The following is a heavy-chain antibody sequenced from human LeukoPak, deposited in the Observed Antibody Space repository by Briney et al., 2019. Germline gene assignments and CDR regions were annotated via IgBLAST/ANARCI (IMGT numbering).Heavy chain of an antibody. CDR2: IYTSGST. D-gene: IGHD2-15*01. CDR1: GGSISSYY. Sequence: PSETLSLTCTVSGGSISSYYWSWIRQPPGKGLEWIGYIYTSGSTNYNTSLKSRVTISVDTSKNQFSLKLSSVTAADTAVYYCARERRGLSYHYMDVWGKGTTVTVSS. V-gene: IGHV4-4*09. J-gene: IGHJ6*03. CDR3: ARERRGLSYHYMDV.